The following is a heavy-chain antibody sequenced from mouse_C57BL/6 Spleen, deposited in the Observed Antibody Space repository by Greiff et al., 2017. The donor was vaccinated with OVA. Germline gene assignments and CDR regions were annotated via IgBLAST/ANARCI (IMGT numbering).Heavy chain of an antibody. Sequence: VQLQQSGAELVRPGTSVKVSCKASGYAFTNYLIEWVKQRPGQGLEWIGVINPGSGGPNYNEQFKGKATLTADKSSSTAYIQFSSLTSEDSAVYFCARELGSFAYWGQGTLVTVSA. J-gene: IGHJ3*01. CDR1: GYAFTNYL. V-gene: IGHV1-54*01. D-gene: IGHD4-1*01. CDR2: INPGSGGP. CDR3: ARELGSFAY.